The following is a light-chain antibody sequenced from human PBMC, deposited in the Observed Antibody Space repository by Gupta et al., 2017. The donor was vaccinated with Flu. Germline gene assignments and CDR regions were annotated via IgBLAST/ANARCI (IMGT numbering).Light chain of an antibody. CDR3: SLYTSGVIV. Sequence: SALTQPASVSGSPGQSISVSCTGTTSDLGTYSHVSWYQQHPGKAPKLMMYEVSNRPSGVSTRFSGSKSGTTASLXIXGLQAEXEDEYYCSLYTSGVIVFGTGTNVTVL. V-gene: IGLV2-14*01. CDR2: EVS. CDR1: TSDLGTYSH. J-gene: IGLJ1*01.